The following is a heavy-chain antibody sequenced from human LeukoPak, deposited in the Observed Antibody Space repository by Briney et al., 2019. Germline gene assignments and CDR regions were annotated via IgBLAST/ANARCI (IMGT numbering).Heavy chain of an antibody. J-gene: IGHJ4*02. Sequence: GRSLRLSCAASGFIFSNYAMHWVRQAPGKGLEWVSVLIYDGTDKHYADSVKGRFSISRDNSKNTLYLQMNSLRPEDTAVYYCARDITGSYSFDYCGQGTLVTVSS. V-gene: IGHV3-30-3*01. CDR3: ARDITGSYSFDY. CDR2: LIYDGTDK. D-gene: IGHD1-26*01. CDR1: GFIFSNYA.